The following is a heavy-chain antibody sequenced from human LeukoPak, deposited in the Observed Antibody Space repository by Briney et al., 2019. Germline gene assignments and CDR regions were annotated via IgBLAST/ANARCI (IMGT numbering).Heavy chain of an antibody. Sequence: KAGGSLRLSCAASGFTFSSYSMNWVRQAPGKGLEWVSSISSSSSYIYYADSVKGRFTISRDNAKNSLYLQMNSLRAEDTAVYYCARVVIAGAMRFAYWGQGTLVTVSS. CDR2: ISSSSSYI. J-gene: IGHJ4*02. D-gene: IGHD3-16*01. V-gene: IGHV3-21*01. CDR1: GFTFSSYS. CDR3: ARVVIAGAMRFAY.